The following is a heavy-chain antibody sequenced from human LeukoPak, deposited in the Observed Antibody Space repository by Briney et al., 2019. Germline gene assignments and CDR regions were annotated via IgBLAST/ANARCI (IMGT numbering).Heavy chain of an antibody. CDR3: ARVATMDFDY. CDR2: LYYSGST. D-gene: IGHD3-10*01. Sequence: PSETLSLTCTVSGGSVSSGSYYWSWIRQPPGKRLERIGYLYYSGSTNYNTSLKSRVTISVDTSKNQFSLKLSSVPAADTAVYYCARVATMDFDYWGQGTLVTVSS. V-gene: IGHV4-61*01. J-gene: IGHJ4*02. CDR1: GGSVSSGSYY.